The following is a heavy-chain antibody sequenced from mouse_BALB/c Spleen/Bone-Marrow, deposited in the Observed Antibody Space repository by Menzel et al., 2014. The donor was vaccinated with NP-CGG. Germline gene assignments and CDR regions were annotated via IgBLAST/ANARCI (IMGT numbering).Heavy chain of an antibody. Sequence: VQLQQSAAELARPGVSVKTSCKASGYTFTSYTMHWAKQRPGQGLEWIGYVNPSSGYTDYNQKFNDKTTLTADKSSSTAYMQLSSLTSEDSAVYYCARLNYGNPFAYWGQGTLITISA. V-gene: IGHV1-4*02. CDR2: VNPSSGYT. D-gene: IGHD2-1*01. CDR1: GYTFTSYT. CDR3: ARLNYGNPFAY. J-gene: IGHJ3*01.